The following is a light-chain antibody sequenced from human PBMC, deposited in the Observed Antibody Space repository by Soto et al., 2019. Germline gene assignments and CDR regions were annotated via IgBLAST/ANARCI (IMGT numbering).Light chain of an antibody. V-gene: IGLV2-14*03. CDR2: EVS. J-gene: IGLJ1*01. CDR1: SSDVGAYDF. CDR3: SSYKSSSTRV. Sequence: QSVLTQPASVSGSPGQSITISCTGTSSDVGAYDFVSWYQQHPDKAPKLMIYEVSNRPSGVSNRFSGSKSVNTATLTISGLQAEDEADYYCSSYKSSSTRVFGTGTEVTVL.